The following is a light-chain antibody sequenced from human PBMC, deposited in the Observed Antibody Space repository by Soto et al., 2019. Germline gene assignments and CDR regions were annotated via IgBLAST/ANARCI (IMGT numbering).Light chain of an antibody. CDR1: SSDVGGYNY. CDR3: SSYTSSSTLVV. Sequence: QSALTQPASVSGSPGQSITISCTGTSSDVGGYNYVSGYQQHPGKAPKLMIYDVSNRPSGVSNRFSGSKSGNTASLTISGLQAEDEADYYCSSYTSSSTLVVFGGGTKVTVL. J-gene: IGLJ2*01. CDR2: DVS. V-gene: IGLV2-14*01.